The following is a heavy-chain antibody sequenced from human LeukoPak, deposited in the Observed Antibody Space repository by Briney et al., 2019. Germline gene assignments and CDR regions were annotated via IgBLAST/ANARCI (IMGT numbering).Heavy chain of an antibody. Sequence: ASVKVSCKASGYTFTSYAMNWVRQAPGQGLEWMGIINPSGGSTSYAQKFQGRVTITADESTSTAYMELSSLRSEDTAVYYCARALVSYYYYYMDVWGKGTTVTISS. V-gene: IGHV1-46*01. D-gene: IGHD3-16*01. CDR1: GYTFTSYA. J-gene: IGHJ6*03. CDR2: INPSGGST. CDR3: ARALVSYYYYYMDV.